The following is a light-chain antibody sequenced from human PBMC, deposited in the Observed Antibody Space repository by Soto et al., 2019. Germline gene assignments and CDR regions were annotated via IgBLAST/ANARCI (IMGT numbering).Light chain of an antibody. CDR1: SSNIGAGYV. CDR2: GNS. J-gene: IGLJ3*02. CDR3: QTWGTGFWV. Sequence: QSVLTQPPSVSGAPGQRVTISCTGSSSNIGAGYVVHWYQQLPGTAPKLLIYGNSNRPSGVPDQFSGSKSGTSASLAITGLQSEDEADYYCQTWGTGFWVFGGGTKVTVL. V-gene: IGLV1-40*01.